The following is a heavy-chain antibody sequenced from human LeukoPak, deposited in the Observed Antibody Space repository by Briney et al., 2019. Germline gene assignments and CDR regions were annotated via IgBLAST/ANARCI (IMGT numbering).Heavy chain of an antibody. Sequence: SGGSLRLSCAASGFTFSSYAMSWVRQAPGKGLEWFSAISGSGGSTYYADSVKGRFTISRDNSKNTLYLQMNSLRAEDTAVYYCAKGGTMIVVVSLFDYWGQGTLVTVSS. CDR3: AKGGTMIVVVSLFDY. D-gene: IGHD3-22*01. CDR2: ISGSGGST. CDR1: GFTFSSYA. J-gene: IGHJ4*02. V-gene: IGHV3-23*01.